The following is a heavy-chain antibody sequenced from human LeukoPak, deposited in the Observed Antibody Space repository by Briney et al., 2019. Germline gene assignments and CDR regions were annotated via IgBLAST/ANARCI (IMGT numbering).Heavy chain of an antibody. CDR2: IYYSGST. J-gene: IGHJ4*02. CDR3: ARVDSSNWYEYRGYFDY. CDR1: GGSISSYY. Sequence: PSETLSLTCTVSGGSISSYYWSWIRQPPGKGLEWSGYIYYSGSTNYNPSLKSRVTISVDTSKNQFSLKLSSVTAADTAVYYCARVDSSNWYEYRGYFDYWGQGTLVTVSS. D-gene: IGHD6-13*01. V-gene: IGHV4-59*01.